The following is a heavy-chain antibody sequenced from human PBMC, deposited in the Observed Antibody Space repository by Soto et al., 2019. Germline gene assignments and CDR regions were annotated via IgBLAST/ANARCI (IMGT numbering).Heavy chain of an antibody. V-gene: IGHV6-1*01. D-gene: IGHD6-19*01. CDR2: TYYRSKWYK. Sequence: SQTLSLTCAISGDSVSSNSAAWNWIRQSPSRGLEWLGRTYYRSKWYKDYAVSVKSRITINTDTSKNQFSLQLNSVTPEDTAVHYCARGDSSGWSRGGFDYWGQGTLVTVSS. CDR1: GDSVSSNSAA. J-gene: IGHJ4*02. CDR3: ARGDSSGWSRGGFDY.